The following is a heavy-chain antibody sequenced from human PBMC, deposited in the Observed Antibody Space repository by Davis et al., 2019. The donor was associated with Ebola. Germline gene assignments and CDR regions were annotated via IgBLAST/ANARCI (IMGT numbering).Heavy chain of an antibody. V-gene: IGHV3-30-3*01. CDR3: ARSKHVWFRELPSY. D-gene: IGHD3-10*01. CDR2: ISYDGSNK. Sequence: GESLKISCAASGFTFSSYAMHWVRQAPGKGLEWVAVISYDGSNKYYADSVKGRFTISRDNSKNTLYLQMNSLRAEDTAVYYCARSKHVWFRELPSYWGQGTLVTVSS. CDR1: GFTFSSYA. J-gene: IGHJ4*02.